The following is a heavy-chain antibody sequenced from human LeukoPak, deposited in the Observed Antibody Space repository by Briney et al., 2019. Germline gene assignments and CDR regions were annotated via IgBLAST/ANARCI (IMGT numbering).Heavy chain of an antibody. Sequence: SGPTLVKPTQTLTLTCTFSGFSLTTSGVGVGWIRQPPEKALEWLALINWDDQKVYSPSLQSRLSITKDTSKNQVVLTMTNVDPVDTATYYCAHRRDSSGYQYRYWFAPWGQGTLVTVSS. J-gene: IGHJ5*02. CDR1: GFSLTTSGVG. CDR3: AHRRDSSGYQYRYWFAP. V-gene: IGHV2-5*02. CDR2: INWDDQK. D-gene: IGHD3-22*01.